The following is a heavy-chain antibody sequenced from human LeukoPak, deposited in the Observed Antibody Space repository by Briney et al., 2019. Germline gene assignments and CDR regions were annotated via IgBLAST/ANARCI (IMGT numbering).Heavy chain of an antibody. J-gene: IGHJ4*02. CDR1: GFTFSNYW. D-gene: IGHD6-13*01. CDR3: ARGSSSWKLFDY. V-gene: IGHV3-74*01. Sequence: GGSLRLSCAASGFTFSNYWMHWVRQAPGKGLVWVSRINSDGRSTNYADSVKGRFTISRDNAKNSLYLQMNSLRAEDTAVYYCARGSSSWKLFDYWGQGTLVTVSS. CDR2: INSDGRST.